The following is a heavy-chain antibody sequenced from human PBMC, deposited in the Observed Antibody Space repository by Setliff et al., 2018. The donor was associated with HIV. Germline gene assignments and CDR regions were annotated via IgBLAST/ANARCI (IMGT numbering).Heavy chain of an antibody. CDR3: AREAYFFASGTYYFDS. J-gene: IGHJ4*02. Sequence: SETLSLTCTVSGGSISSHYWSWIRQPPGKGLEWIGSIHYSGSTNYNPSLKSRVTISVDTSKNQFSLKLSSVTAANTALYFCAREAYFFASGTYYFDSWGQGTLVTVSS. D-gene: IGHD3-10*01. CDR1: GGSISSHY. CDR2: IHYSGST. V-gene: IGHV4-59*11.